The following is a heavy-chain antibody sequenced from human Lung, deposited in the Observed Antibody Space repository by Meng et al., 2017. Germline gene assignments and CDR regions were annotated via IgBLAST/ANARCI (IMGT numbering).Heavy chain of an antibody. CDR3: ARGRVVVAATPSDY. J-gene: IGHJ4*02. Sequence: EVQLEESGGGLGKPGGSLRRSCAASGFTFSSYSMNWVRQAPGKGLEWVSSISSSSAYADSVKGRFTISRDNAKNSLYLQMNSLRAEDTAVYYCARGRVVVAATPSDYWGQGTLVTVSS. CDR1: GFTFSSYS. D-gene: IGHD2-15*01. V-gene: IGHV3-21*01. CDR2: ISSSSA.